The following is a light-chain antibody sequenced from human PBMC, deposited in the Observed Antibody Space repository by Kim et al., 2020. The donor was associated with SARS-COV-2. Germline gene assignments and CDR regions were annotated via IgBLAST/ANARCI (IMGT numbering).Light chain of an antibody. J-gene: IGLJ3*02. V-gene: IGLV4-69*01. CDR2: FNNDGSH. CDR3: QTCATGKGV. CDR1: SAHTSYP. Sequence: SVTLTCPPSSAHTSYPIAWHHQQPEQGPRYLMNFNNDGSHTQGDGIPVRFSCSSSGAERYLSISSLQSEDEADYYCQTCATGKGVFGGGTQLTVL.